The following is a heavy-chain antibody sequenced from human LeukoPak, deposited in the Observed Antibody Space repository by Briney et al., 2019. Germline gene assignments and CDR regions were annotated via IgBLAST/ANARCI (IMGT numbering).Heavy chain of an antibody. D-gene: IGHD6-13*01. CDR1: GGTFSSYA. Sequence: SVKVSCKASGGTFSSYAINWVRQAPGQGLEWMGRIVPIFGTTNYAQKFQGRVTITTDESTSTAYMELSSLRSEATAVYYCARDRGERGSSWSLPAHGFDIWGQGTMVTVSS. V-gene: IGHV1-69*05. CDR2: IVPIFGTT. J-gene: IGHJ3*02. CDR3: ARDRGERGSSWSLPAHGFDI.